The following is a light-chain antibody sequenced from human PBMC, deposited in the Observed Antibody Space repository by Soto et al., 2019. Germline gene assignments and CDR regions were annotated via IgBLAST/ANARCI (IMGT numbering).Light chain of an antibody. V-gene: IGKV1-9*01. CDR1: QGISSY. CDR3: QQCNSYPST. CDR2: AAS. J-gene: IGKJ5*01. Sequence: DIQLTQSPSFLSASVGDRVTITCRASQGISSYLAWYQQKPGKAPKLLIYAASTLQSGVPSRFSGNGSGTEFTLTISRLQPEDFATYYCQQCNSYPSTLGRGTRLEIK.